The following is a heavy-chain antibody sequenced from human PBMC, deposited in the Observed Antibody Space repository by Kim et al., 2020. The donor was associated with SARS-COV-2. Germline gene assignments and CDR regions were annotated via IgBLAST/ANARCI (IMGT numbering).Heavy chain of an antibody. CDR1: GGSISSGGYY. CDR2: IYYSGST. V-gene: IGHV4-31*03. D-gene: IGHD3-10*01. CDR3: ARERPDRGLRNWFDP. Sequence: SETLSLTCTVSGGSISSGGYYWSWIRQHPGKGLEWIGYIYYSGSTYYNPSLKSRVTISVDTSKNQFSLKLSSVTAADTAVYYCARERPDRGLRNWFDPWGQGTLVTVSS. J-gene: IGHJ5*02.